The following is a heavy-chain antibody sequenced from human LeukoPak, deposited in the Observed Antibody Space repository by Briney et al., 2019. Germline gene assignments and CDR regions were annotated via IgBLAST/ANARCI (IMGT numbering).Heavy chain of an antibody. CDR2: ISGSSSNT. D-gene: IGHD1-7*01. CDR3: AKDGKTRNWNYFQAKPVY. V-gene: IGHV3-23*01. Sequence: PGGSLRLSCAASGFTFNTYTMNWVRQAPGKGLEWVSSISGSSSNTYYADSVKGRFTISRDNSKNTLYLQMNSLRAEDTAVYYCAKDGKTRNWNYFQAKPVYWGQGTLVTVSS. CDR1: GFTFNTYT. J-gene: IGHJ4*02.